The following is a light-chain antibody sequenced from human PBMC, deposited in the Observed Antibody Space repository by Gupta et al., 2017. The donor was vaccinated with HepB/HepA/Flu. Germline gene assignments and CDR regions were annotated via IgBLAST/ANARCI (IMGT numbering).Light chain of an antibody. CDR1: NIGSKN. Sequence: SYVLTQPPSVSVAPGETARITCGGNNIGSKNVHWYQKRPGQAPVMVVYDNSDRPSGMTERFSGSNSANTATLTISRVAAGDEADYYCQVWDSSSDHVVFGGGTKLTVL. CDR2: DNS. CDR3: QVWDSSSDHVV. J-gene: IGLJ2*01. V-gene: IGLV3-21*02.